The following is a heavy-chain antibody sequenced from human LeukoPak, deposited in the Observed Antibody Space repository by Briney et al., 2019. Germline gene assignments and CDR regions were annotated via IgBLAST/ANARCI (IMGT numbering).Heavy chain of an antibody. Sequence: GGSLRLSCAASGLTFSSHWMHWVRQAPGKGLVWVSRITNDGSSTTYADSVKGRFTISRDNSKNTLYLQMNSLRAEDTAVYYCAKFRLVGEFDYWGQGTLVTVSS. CDR1: GLTFSSHW. CDR3: AKFRLVGEFDY. D-gene: IGHD3-10*01. V-gene: IGHV3-74*01. CDR2: ITNDGSST. J-gene: IGHJ4*02.